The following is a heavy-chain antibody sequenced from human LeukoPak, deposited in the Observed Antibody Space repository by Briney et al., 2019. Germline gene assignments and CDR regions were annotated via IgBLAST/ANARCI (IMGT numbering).Heavy chain of an antibody. D-gene: IGHD6-13*01. V-gene: IGHV3-48*03. Sequence: GGSLRLSCAASGFTFSSYEMNWVRQAPGKGLEWVSFITSSGNTMYYADSVKGRFTISRDNAKNSLYLQMNSLRAEDTAVYYCARDRGSSSSPWGQGTLVTVSS. CDR1: GFTFSSYE. CDR2: ITSSGNTM. J-gene: IGHJ5*02. CDR3: ARDRGSSSSP.